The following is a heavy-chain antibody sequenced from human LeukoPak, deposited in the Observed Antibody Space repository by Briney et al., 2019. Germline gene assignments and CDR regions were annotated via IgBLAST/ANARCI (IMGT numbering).Heavy chain of an antibody. Sequence: SETLSLTCTVSGYSISSGYYWGWIRQPPGKGLEWIGYIYYSGSTNYNPSLKSRVTISVDTSKNQFSLKLSSVTAADTAVYYCARAPTYCGGDCYSLEDAFDIWGQGTMVTVSS. CDR3: ARAPTYCGGDCYSLEDAFDI. J-gene: IGHJ3*02. V-gene: IGHV4-61*01. CDR2: IYYSGST. CDR1: GYSISSGYY. D-gene: IGHD2-21*02.